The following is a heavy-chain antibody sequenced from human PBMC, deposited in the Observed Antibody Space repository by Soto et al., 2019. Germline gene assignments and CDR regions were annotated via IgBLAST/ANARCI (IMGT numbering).Heavy chain of an antibody. V-gene: IGHV1-69*13. CDR3: AKSRAAAPPRVGMDV. CDR1: GGTFGKNA. CDR2: IIPFFHAP. J-gene: IGHJ6*02. D-gene: IGHD6-25*01. Sequence: GASVKVSCKASGGTFGKNAFSWVRQAPGQGLEWMGGIIPFFHAPNYAQKFQGRVTITADESMNMVFMEMSSLRSEDTAIYYCAKSRAAAPPRVGMDVWCQGTTVTVSS.